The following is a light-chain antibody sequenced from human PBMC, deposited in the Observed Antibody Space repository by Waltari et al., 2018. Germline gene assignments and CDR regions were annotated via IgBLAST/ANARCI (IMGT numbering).Light chain of an antibody. V-gene: IGLV2-23*02. Sequence: QSALTQPASVSGSPGQSITISCTGTSSNVGGYTLVSWYQQHPGKAPQLIIYYVNKPPSGISHRFAGSKSGNPASLTISGLQADDESDYYCCSYAGDSTLIFGGGTKLTVL. CDR1: SSNVGGYTL. CDR3: CSYAGDSTLI. CDR2: YVN. J-gene: IGLJ2*01.